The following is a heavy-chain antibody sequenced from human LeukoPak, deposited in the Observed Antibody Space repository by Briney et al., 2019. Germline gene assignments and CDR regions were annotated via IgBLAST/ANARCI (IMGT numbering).Heavy chain of an antibody. CDR2: ISYDGSNK. D-gene: IGHD1-26*01. J-gene: IGHJ4*02. CDR1: GFTFSSYA. V-gene: IGHV3-30-3*01. Sequence: GGSLRLSCAASGFTFSSYAMHWVRQAPGKGLEWVAVISYDGSNKYYADSVKGRFTISRDNSKNTLYLQMNSLRADDTAVYYCAKDLGRYRNNFFDYWGQGNLVTVSS. CDR3: AKDLGRYRNNFFDY.